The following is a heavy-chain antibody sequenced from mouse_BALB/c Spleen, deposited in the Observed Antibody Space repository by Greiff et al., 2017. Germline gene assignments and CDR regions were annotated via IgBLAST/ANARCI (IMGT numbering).Heavy chain of an antibody. Sequence: ESGPGLVKPSQSLSLTCSVTGYSITSGYYWNWIRQFPGNKLEWMGYISYDGSNNYNPSLKNRISITRDTSKNQFFLKLNSVTTEDTATYYCARDYYGNLDYAMDYWGQGTSVTVSS. J-gene: IGHJ4*01. CDR1: GYSITSGYY. CDR3: ARDYYGNLDYAMDY. CDR2: ISYDGSN. D-gene: IGHD2-1*01. V-gene: IGHV3-6*02.